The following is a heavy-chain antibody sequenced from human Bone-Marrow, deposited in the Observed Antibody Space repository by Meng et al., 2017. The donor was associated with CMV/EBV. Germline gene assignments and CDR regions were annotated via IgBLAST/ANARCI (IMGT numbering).Heavy chain of an antibody. D-gene: IGHD3-3*01. J-gene: IGHJ3*02. V-gene: IGHV3-48*04. CDR1: GFTFSSYS. CDR2: ISSSSSKI. CDR3: AREDLNYDFWSGYRTATFDI. Sequence: GGSLRLSCAASGFTFSSYSMNWVRQAPGKGLEWVLYISSSSSKIYYADSVKGRFTISRDNAKNSLYLQMNSLRAEDTAVYYCAREDLNYDFWSGYRTATFDIWGQGTMVTVSS.